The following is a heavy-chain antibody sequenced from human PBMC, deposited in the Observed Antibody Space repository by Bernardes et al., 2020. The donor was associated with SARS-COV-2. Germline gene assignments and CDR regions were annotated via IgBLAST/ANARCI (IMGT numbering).Heavy chain of an antibody. D-gene: IGHD1-26*01. CDR3: GRHSGKWAFDY. Sequence: SEPLSLSCTASGCTISSYSLSWIRRPPGMGLEWLGNIYYSGGTKYNPSPKSRVTITVDTSKNQFSLKLSSVTAADTTVYYCGRHSGKWAFDYLRQGTLVTVTS. J-gene: IGHJ4*02. CDR1: GCTISSYS. V-gene: IGHV4-59*08. CDR2: IYYSGGT.